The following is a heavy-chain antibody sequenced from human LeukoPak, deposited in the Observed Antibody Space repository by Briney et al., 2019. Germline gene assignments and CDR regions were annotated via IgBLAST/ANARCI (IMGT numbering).Heavy chain of an antibody. D-gene: IGHD2-2*01. V-gene: IGHV3-30*02. CDR1: GFTFSSYG. J-gene: IGHJ6*02. Sequence: PGGSLRLSCAASGFTFSSYGMHWVRQAPGKGLEWVAFIRYDGSNKYYADSVKGRFTISRDNSKNTLYLQMNSLRAEDTAVYYCARSGYCSSTSCYPYYYYGMDVWGQGTTVTVSS. CDR2: IRYDGSNK. CDR3: ARSGYCSSTSCYPYYYYGMDV.